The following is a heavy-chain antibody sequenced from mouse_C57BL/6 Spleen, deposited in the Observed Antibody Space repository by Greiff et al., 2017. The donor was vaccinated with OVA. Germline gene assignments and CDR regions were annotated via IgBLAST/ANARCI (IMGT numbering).Heavy chain of an antibody. J-gene: IGHJ1*03. CDR1: GYTFTDHT. Sequence: VKLQESDAELVKPGASVKISCKVSGYTFTDHTIHWMKQRPEQGLEWIGYIYPRDGSTKYNEKFKGKATLTADKSSSTAYMQLNSLTSEDSAVYFCASRGNGSPNWYFDVWGTGTTVTVSS. D-gene: IGHD1-1*01. V-gene: IGHV1-78*01. CDR3: ASRGNGSPNWYFDV. CDR2: IYPRDGST.